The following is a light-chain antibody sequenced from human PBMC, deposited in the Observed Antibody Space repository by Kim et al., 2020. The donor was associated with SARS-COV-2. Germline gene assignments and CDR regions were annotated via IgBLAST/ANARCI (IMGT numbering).Light chain of an antibody. CDR3: CSYAGSSTVV. V-gene: IGLV2-23*02. CDR1: SSDVGDYNL. CDR2: EVT. Sequence: GQSNTISGTGTSSDVGDYNLVSWYQQHPDKAPKLMIYEVTKRPSGVSNRFSGSKSGNTASLTISGLQAEDEADYYCCSYAGSSTVVFGGGTQLTVL. J-gene: IGLJ2*01.